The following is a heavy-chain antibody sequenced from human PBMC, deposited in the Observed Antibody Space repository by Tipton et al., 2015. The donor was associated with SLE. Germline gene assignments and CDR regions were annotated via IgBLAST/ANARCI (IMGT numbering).Heavy chain of an antibody. CDR3: ARARNVVPAARRHWFDP. Sequence: TLSLTCAVYGGSFSGYYWSWIRQPPGKGLEWIGEINHSGSTNYNPSLKSRVTISVDTSKNQFSLKLSSVTAADTAVYYCARARNVVPAARRHWFDPWGQGTLVTVSS. D-gene: IGHD2-2*01. J-gene: IGHJ5*02. CDR2: INHSGST. CDR1: GGSFSGYY. V-gene: IGHV4-34*01.